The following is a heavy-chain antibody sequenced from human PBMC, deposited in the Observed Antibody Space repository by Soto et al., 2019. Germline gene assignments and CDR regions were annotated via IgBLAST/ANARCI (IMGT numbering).Heavy chain of an antibody. Sequence: GGSLRLSCAASGFTFSSYWMSWVRQAPGKGLEWVANIKQDGSEKYYVDSVKGRFTISRDNAKNSLYLQMNSLRAEDTAVYYCARDHMSKNFWSGYTLYWGQGTLVTVSS. CDR3: ARDHMSKNFWSGYTLY. D-gene: IGHD3-3*01. CDR2: IKQDGSEK. CDR1: GFTFSSYW. V-gene: IGHV3-7*01. J-gene: IGHJ4*02.